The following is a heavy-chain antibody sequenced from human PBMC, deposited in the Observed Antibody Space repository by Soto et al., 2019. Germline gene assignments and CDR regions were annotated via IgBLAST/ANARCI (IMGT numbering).Heavy chain of an antibody. Sequence: PSETLSLTCTVSGGSISSSSYYWGWIRQPPGKGLEWIGSIYYSGSTYYNTSLKSRVTISVDTSKNQFSLKLSSVTAAYTAVYYCSRRCDYDYIWGSYPPGPPFDYWGQGTLVTVS. CDR2: IYYSGST. J-gene: IGHJ4*02. CDR3: SRRCDYDYIWGSYPPGPPFDY. V-gene: IGHV4-39*01. CDR1: GGSISSSSYY. D-gene: IGHD3-16*02.